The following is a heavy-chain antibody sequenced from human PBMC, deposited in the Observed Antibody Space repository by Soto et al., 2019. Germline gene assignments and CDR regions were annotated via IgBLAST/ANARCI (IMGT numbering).Heavy chain of an antibody. CDR2: IYGGANGA. CDR3: AKMEGMDPWAYSFDY. J-gene: IGHJ4*02. D-gene: IGHD2-2*03. Sequence: EVQVLESGGGLVQPGGSLRLSCAATGFTFSDFAMSWFRQAPGKGLEWVSRIYGGANGARYADAVKGRVPITRDNSKNTLYLQMNSLRTEDTAVYYCAKMEGMDPWAYSFDYWGQGTLVTVSS. V-gene: IGHV3-23*03. CDR1: GFTFSDFA.